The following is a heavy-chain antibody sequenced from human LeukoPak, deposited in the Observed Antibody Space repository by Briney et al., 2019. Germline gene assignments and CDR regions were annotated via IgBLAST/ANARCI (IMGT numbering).Heavy chain of an antibody. Sequence: GGSLRLSCTASTLTLNNYWMSWLRQAPGKGLEWVANIKQDGGEKYHVDSVKGRFTISRDNAKNSLYLQMNSLRAEDTAVYYCAGRAGYTGSWSAFDYWGQGTLVTVSS. CDR1: TLTLNNYW. J-gene: IGHJ4*02. CDR2: IKQDGGEK. V-gene: IGHV3-7*05. D-gene: IGHD6-13*01. CDR3: AGRAGYTGSWSAFDY.